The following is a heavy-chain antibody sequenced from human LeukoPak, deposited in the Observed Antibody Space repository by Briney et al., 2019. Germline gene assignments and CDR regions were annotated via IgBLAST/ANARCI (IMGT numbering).Heavy chain of an antibody. CDR1: GGSINSYY. Sequence: SETLSLTCTVSGGSINSYYWSWIRQPPGKGLEWIGYIYYSGSTNYNPSLKSRVTISVDTSKNQFSLKLSSVTAADTAVYYCARSVDTAMASYYFDYWGQGTLATVSS. CDR2: IYYSGST. CDR3: ARSVDTAMASYYFDY. D-gene: IGHD5-18*01. V-gene: IGHV4-59*08. J-gene: IGHJ4*02.